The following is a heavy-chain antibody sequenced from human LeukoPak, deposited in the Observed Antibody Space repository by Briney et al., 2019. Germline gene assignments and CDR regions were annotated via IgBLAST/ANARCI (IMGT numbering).Heavy chain of an antibody. J-gene: IGHJ5*02. Sequence: ASVKVSCKXSVYTFTGDYIHWVRQAPGQGLEWMGWINTNSGGTKYAQRFQDRVSMTRDTSITTAHMELSRLRSDDTAVYYCARGSGYYTGWSDPWGQGTLVTVSS. D-gene: IGHD3-3*01. V-gene: IGHV1-2*02. CDR2: INTNSGGT. CDR1: VYTFTGDY. CDR3: ARGSGYYTGWSDP.